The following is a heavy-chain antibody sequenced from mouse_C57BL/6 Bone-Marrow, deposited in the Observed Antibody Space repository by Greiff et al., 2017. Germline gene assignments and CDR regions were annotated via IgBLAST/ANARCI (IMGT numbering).Heavy chain of an antibody. Sequence: QVQLQQSGPELVKPGASVKISCKASGYTFTSYGISWVKQRTGQGLEWIGEIYPRSGNTYYNEKFKGKATLTADKSSSTAYMELRSLTSEDSAVYFCARQDYGSSPYYWGQGTTLTVSS. CDR1: GYTFTSYG. CDR3: ARQDYGSSPYY. D-gene: IGHD1-1*01. CDR2: IYPRSGNT. J-gene: IGHJ2*01. V-gene: IGHV1-81*01.